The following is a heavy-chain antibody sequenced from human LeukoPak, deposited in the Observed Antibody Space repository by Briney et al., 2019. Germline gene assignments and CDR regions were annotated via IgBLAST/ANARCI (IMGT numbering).Heavy chain of an antibody. D-gene: IGHD3-22*01. CDR3: ATSDSSGYPFFDAFDI. J-gene: IGHJ3*02. CDR1: GYTLTELS. V-gene: IGHV1-24*01. CDR2: FDPEDGET. Sequence: ASVKVSCKVSGYTLTELSMHWVRQAPGKGLEWMGAFDPEDGETIYAQKFQGRVTMTEDTSTDTAYMELSSLRSEDTAVYYCATSDSSGYPFFDAFDIWGQGTMVTVSS.